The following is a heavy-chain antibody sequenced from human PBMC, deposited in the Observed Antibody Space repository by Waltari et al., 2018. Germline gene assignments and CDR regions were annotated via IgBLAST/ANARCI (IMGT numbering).Heavy chain of an antibody. CDR3: ATGLEDSDSASRPFDV. CDR2: VDPEDGEA. J-gene: IGHJ3*01. D-gene: IGHD1-26*01. CDR1: AFTLPTSY. Sequence: VLLLQSGAAVKKPGTTVKISCKVSAFTLPTSYIPWVQQAPGKGLHWMGLVDPEDGEAIYSENFQGRVTMTADTSTDTVYMQLSSLTSDDTAIYYCATGLEDSDSASRPFDVWGQGTMVTVS. V-gene: IGHV1-69-2*01.